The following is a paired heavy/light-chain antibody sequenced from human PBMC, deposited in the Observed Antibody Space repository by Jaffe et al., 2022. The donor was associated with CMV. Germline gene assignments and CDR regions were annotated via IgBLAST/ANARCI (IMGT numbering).Heavy chain of an antibody. D-gene: IGHD6-19*01. V-gene: IGHV3-23*04. Sequence: EVQLVESGGGLVQPGGSLRLSCAASGFTFSSYAMSWVRQAPGKGLEWVSAISGSGGSTYYADSVKGRFTISRDNSKNTLYLQMNSLRAEDTAVYYCAKDGDRKEGSSGWFPFDYWGQGTLVTVSS. CDR3: AKDGDRKEGSSGWFPFDY. CDR1: GFTFSSYA. J-gene: IGHJ4*02. CDR2: ISGSGGST.
Light chain of an antibody. CDR2: KVS. Sequence: DVVMTQSPLSLPVTLGQPASISCRSSQSLVYSDGNTYLNWFQQRPGQSPRRLIYKVSNRDSGVPDRFSGSGSGTDFTLKISRVEAEDVGVYYCMQGTHWPPRTFGQGTKVEIK. CDR1: QSLVYSDGNTY. J-gene: IGKJ1*01. V-gene: IGKV2-30*01. CDR3: MQGTHWPPRT.